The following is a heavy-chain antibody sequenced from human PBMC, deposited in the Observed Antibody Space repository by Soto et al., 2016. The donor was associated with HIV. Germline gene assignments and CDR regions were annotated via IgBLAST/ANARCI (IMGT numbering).Heavy chain of an antibody. J-gene: IGHJ4*02. CDR1: GFSFGDYY. CDR2: ISSTSSNI. D-gene: IGHD6-13*01. CDR3: ARGPRAAAGQWTP. Sequence: EVQLVESGGGLVKPGGSLRVSCAASGFSFGDYYMNWVRQAPGKGLEWVSSISSTSSNIYYADSVKGRFTISRDNAKNSLFLQMNSLRDEDTAVYYCARGPRAAAGQWTPWGQGTLVTVSS. V-gene: IGHV3-21*01.